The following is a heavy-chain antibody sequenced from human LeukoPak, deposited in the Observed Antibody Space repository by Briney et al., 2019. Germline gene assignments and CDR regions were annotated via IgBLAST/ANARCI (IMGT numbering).Heavy chain of an antibody. D-gene: IGHD3-16*02. V-gene: IGHV3-23*01. CDR1: GFTFSSYA. J-gene: IGHJ4*02. Sequence: GGSLRLSCAASGFTFSSYAMSWVRQAPGKGLEWVSAISGSGGSTYYADSVKGRFTISRDNSKNSLYLQMNSLRAEDTAVYYCARVPYDYVWGSYRPSYYFDYWGQGTLVTVSS. CDR2: ISGSGGST. CDR3: ARVPYDYVWGSYRPSYYFDY.